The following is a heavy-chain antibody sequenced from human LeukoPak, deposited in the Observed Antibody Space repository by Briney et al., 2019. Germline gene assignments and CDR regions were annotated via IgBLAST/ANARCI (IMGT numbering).Heavy chain of an antibody. CDR2: IWYDGSNK. D-gene: IGHD1-26*01. V-gene: IGHV3-33*08. CDR3: ARGYSGSYEVDY. J-gene: IGHJ4*02. CDR1: GFTFSSYW. Sequence: GGSLRLSCAASGFTFSSYWMSWVRQAPGKGLEWVAVIWYDGSNKYYVDSVKGRFTISRDNSKNTLYLQMNSLRAEDTAVYYCARGYSGSYEVDYWGQGTLVTVSS.